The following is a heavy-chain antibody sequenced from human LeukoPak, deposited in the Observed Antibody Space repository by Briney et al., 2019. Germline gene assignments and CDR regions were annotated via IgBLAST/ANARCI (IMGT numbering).Heavy chain of an antibody. D-gene: IGHD3-10*01. V-gene: IGHV4-59*01. CDR2: IYYSGST. J-gene: IGHJ4*02. CDR1: GGSISSYY. CDR3: ARDGVPGIFDY. Sequence: SETLSLTCTVSGGSISSYYWSWTRQPPGKGLEWIGYIYYSGSTNYNPSLKSRLTISVDTSKNQFSLKLSSVTAADTAVYYSARDGVPGIFDYWGQGTLVTVSS.